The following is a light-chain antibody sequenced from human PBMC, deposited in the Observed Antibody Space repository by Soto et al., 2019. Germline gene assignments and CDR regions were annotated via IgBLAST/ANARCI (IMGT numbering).Light chain of an antibody. V-gene: IGLV2-14*01. CDR2: DVS. CDR1: SSDVGGYNY. CDR3: SSYTSSSTVL. J-gene: IGLJ2*01. Sequence: QSALTQPASVSGSPGQSITISCTGTSSDVGGYNYVSWYQQHPGKAPKLTIYDVSNRPSGVSNRFSGSKSDNTASLTISGLQAEDEADYYCSSYTSSSTVLFGGGTKLTVL.